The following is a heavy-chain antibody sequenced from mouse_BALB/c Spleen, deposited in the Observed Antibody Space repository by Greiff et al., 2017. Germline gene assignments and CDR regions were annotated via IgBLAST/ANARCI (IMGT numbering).Heavy chain of an antibody. CDR3: ANRYDRFAY. V-gene: IGHV3-6*02. CDR1: GYSITSGYY. CDR2: ISYDGSN. J-gene: IGHJ3*01. D-gene: IGHD2-14*01. Sequence: VQLKESGPGLVKPSQSLSLTCSVTGYSITSGYYWNWIRQFPGNKLEWMGYISYDGSNNYNPSLKNRISITRDTSKNQFFLKLNSVTTEDTATYYCANRYDRFAYWGQGTLVTVSA.